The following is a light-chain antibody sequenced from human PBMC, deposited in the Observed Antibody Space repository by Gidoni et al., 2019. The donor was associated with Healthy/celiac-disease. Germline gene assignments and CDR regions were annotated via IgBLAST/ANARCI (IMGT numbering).Light chain of an antibody. J-gene: IGLJ3*02. CDR2: DTS. CDR1: TGAVTSGHY. CDR3: LLSYSGAGGV. Sequence: QAAVTQEPSLTVSPVGTVTLTCGSSTGAVTSGHYPYWFQQKPGQAPRTLIYDTSNKHSWTPARFSGSLLGGKAALTLSGAQPEDEAEYYCLLSYSGAGGVFGGGTKLTVL. V-gene: IGLV7-46*01.